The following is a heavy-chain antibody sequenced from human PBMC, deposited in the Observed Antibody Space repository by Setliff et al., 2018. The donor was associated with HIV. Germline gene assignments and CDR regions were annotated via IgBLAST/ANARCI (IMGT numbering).Heavy chain of an antibody. D-gene: IGHD1-26*01. Sequence: PSETLSLTCAVHGGSFSDYYWTWIRQPPGKGLEWIGEIKHSGSTNYNPSLKSRVTTSVDTAKNQFSLNLTSVTAADTAVYYCARGGFKWSGSYADYWGQGTLVTVSS. J-gene: IGHJ4*02. V-gene: IGHV4-34*01. CDR1: GGSFSDYY. CDR3: ARGGFKWSGSYADY. CDR2: IKHSGST.